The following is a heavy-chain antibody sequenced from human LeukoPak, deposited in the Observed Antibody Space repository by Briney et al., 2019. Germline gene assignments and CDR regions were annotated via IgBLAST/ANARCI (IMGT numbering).Heavy chain of an antibody. J-gene: IGHJ4*02. V-gene: IGHV3-48*02. CDR2: ISSSSSTI. Sequence: GGSLRLSCAASGFTFSSYNMNWVRQAPGKGLEWLSYISSSSSTIYYADSVKGRFTISRDNAKNSLDLQMNSLRDEDTAVDYCARGVTSTWQWDYWGQGTLVTVSS. D-gene: IGHD6-13*01. CDR3: ARGVTSTWQWDY. CDR1: GFTFSSYN.